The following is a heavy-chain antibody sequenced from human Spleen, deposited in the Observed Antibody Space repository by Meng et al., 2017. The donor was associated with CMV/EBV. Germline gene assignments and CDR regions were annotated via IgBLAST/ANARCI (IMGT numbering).Heavy chain of an antibody. CDR3: ASGAGDY. CDR2: IHPSDSET. CDR1: GYTFTTYW. V-gene: IGHV5-51*01. Sequence: SLKISGKGSGYTFTTYWIAWVRQMPGKGLEWMGVIHPSDSETTYSPSFEGQVTFSADKSISTVYLHWNYLKASDTGMYYCASGAGDYWGQGTLVTVSS. D-gene: IGHD1-26*01. J-gene: IGHJ4*02.